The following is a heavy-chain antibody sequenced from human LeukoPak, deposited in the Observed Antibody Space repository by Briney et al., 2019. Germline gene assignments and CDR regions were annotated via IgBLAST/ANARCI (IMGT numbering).Heavy chain of an antibody. Sequence: GGSLRLSCAASGFTFSSYAMSWVRQAPGKGLEWMAYINHNAEMIFYPDFVKGRLTISRDNAKNSLYLQMNALRYEDTAIYYCARDHDWAFDLWGQGTLVTVSS. CDR1: GFTFSSYA. V-gene: IGHV3-48*02. D-gene: IGHD3-9*01. CDR2: INHNAEMI. J-gene: IGHJ4*02. CDR3: ARDHDWAFDL.